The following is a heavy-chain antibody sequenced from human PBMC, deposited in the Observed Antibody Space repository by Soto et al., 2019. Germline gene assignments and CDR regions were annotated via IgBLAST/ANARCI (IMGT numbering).Heavy chain of an antibody. D-gene: IGHD6-6*01. CDR1: GFTFSSYA. J-gene: IGHJ4*02. CDR3: AKGGVSTAARGDC. V-gene: IGHV3-23*01. Sequence: GGSLRLSCAASGFTFSSYAMSWVRQAPGKGLEWVSGISDSGGSTYSADSVRGRFTISRDNSKNTLYLQMNSLRVEDTAVYYCAKGGVSTAARGDCWGQETQVTVSS. CDR2: ISDSGGST.